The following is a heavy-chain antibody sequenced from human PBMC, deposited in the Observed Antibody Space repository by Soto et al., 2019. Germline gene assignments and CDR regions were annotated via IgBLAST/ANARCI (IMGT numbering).Heavy chain of an antibody. CDR2: IYAGGGTT. Sequence: GGSLRLSCAASGFIFSNYAMLWDRQAPGKGLDWVPTIYAGGGTTHYAESVKGRFAISRDNSNNRLYLELNNLRAEDTAVYFCAKDLIRGDGYVDFDYWGQGTLVTVSS. D-gene: IGHD3-10*01. CDR3: AKDLIRGDGYVDFDY. J-gene: IGHJ4*02. V-gene: IGHV3-23*01. CDR1: GFIFSNYA.